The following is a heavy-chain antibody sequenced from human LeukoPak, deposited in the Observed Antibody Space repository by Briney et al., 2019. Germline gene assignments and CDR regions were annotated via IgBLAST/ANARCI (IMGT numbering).Heavy chain of an antibody. CDR1: GFTFSRYS. D-gene: IGHD1-1*01. V-gene: IGHV3-21*01. CDR3: ASVDLHTTGAWVDY. CDR2: ITSSSTYI. Sequence: GGSLRLSCAASGFTFSRYSMNWVRQAPGKGLEWVSSITSSSTYIYYADSVKGRFTISRGNAKNSLYLQMNSLRAEDTAVYYCASVDLHTTGAWVDYWGQGTLVTVSS. J-gene: IGHJ4*02.